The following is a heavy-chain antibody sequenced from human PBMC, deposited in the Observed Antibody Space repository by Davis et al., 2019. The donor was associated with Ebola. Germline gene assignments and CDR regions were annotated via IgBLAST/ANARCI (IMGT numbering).Heavy chain of an antibody. D-gene: IGHD2-2*02. CDR3: ARFTTVVVPAAIRHYYYYGMDV. CDR2: IIPIFGTA. V-gene: IGHV1-69*13. Sequence: SVKVSCKASGGTFSSYAISWVRQAPGQGLEWMGGIIPIFGTANYAQKFQGRVTITADESTSTAYMELSSLRSEDTAVYYCARFTTVVVPAAIRHYYYYGMDVWGQGTTVTVSS. J-gene: IGHJ6*02. CDR1: GGTFSSYA.